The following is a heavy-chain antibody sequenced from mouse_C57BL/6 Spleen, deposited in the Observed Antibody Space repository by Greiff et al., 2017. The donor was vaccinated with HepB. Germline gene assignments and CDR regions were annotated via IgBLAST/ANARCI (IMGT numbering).Heavy chain of an antibody. CDR1: GYTFTSYW. J-gene: IGHJ2*01. CDR3: ARKVGL. V-gene: IGHV1-50*01. Sequence: QVQLQQPGAELVKPGASVKLSCKASGYTFTSYWMQWVTQRPGQGLEWIGEIDPSASYTTYNQKFKGKATLTVDTSSSTAYMQLSSLTSEDSAVYYWARKVGLWGQGTTLTVSS. CDR2: IDPSASYT. D-gene: IGHD3-3*01.